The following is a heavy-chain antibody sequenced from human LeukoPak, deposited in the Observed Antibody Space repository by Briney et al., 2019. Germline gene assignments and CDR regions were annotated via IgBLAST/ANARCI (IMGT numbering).Heavy chain of an antibody. V-gene: IGHV1-2*02. CDR1: GYTFTGYY. CDR2: INPNSGGT. D-gene: IGHD1-14*01. Sequence: ASVKVSCKASGYTFTGYYMHWGRQAPGPGLEWMGWINPNSGGTNYAQKFQGRVTMPRDTSISTAYMELSRLRSDDTAVYYCARPAVTTDAFDVWGQGTMVTVSS. CDR3: ARPAVTTDAFDV. J-gene: IGHJ3*01.